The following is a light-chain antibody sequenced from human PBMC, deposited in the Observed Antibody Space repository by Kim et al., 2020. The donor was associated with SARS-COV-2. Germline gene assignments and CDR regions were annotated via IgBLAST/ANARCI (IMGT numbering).Light chain of an antibody. Sequence: VSPGNTASITCSGDKLGDKYACWYQQKPGQSPVLVIYQDSKRPSGIPERFSGSNSGNTATLTISGTQAMDEADYYCQAWDSSTGVFGGGTQLTVL. V-gene: IGLV3-1*01. CDR3: QAWDSSTGV. CDR1: KLGDKY. CDR2: QDS. J-gene: IGLJ2*01.